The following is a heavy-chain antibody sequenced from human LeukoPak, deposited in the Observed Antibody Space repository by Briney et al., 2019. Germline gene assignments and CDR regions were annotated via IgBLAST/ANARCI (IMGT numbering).Heavy chain of an antibody. CDR3: AKGVPLSGRTTHFDY. V-gene: IGHV3-23*05. CDR1: GFTFSNYA. Sequence: GGSLRLSRAASGFTFSNYAMTWVRQAPGKGLEWVAIITNSGSTTYYADSVKGRFTISRDNSETTLRLQMNSLRADDTATYYCAKGVPLSGRTTHFDYWGQGTLVIVSS. D-gene: IGHD3-3*01. J-gene: IGHJ4*02. CDR2: ITNSGSTT.